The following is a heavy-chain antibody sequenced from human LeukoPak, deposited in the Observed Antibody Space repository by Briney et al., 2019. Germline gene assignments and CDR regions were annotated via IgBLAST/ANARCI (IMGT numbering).Heavy chain of an antibody. J-gene: IGHJ5*02. CDR3: ARLGGSGSYLSWFDP. CDR2: ISAYNGNT. D-gene: IGHD3-10*01. V-gene: IGHV1-18*01. CDR1: GYTFTSYG. Sequence: GASVKVSCKASGYTFTSYGISWVRQAPGQGLEWMGWISAYNGNTNYAQKLQGRVTMTTDTSTSTAYMELRSLRSDDTAVYYCARLGGSGSYLSWFDPWGQGTLVTVSS.